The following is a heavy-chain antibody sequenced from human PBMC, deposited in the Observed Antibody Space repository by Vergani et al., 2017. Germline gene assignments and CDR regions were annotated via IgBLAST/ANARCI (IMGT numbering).Heavy chain of an antibody. D-gene: IGHD3-22*01. J-gene: IGHJ5*02. V-gene: IGHV3-23*01. CDR2: ISGSGGST. CDR1: GFTFSSYA. Sequence: EVQLLESGGGLVQPGGSLRLSCAASGFTFSSYAMSWVRQAPGKGLEWVSAISGSGGSTYYADSVKGRCTISRDNSKNTLYLQMNSLRAEDTAVYYCAKGVGVYYDSSGYYNWFDPWGQGTLVTVSS. CDR3: AKGVGVYYDSSGYYNWFDP.